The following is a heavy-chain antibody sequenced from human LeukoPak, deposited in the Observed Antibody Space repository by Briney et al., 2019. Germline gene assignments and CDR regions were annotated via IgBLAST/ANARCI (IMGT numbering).Heavy chain of an antibody. J-gene: IGHJ6*02. CDR1: GGSISSSSYY. CDR3: AREWLRSDYGMDV. CDR2: IYYSGST. D-gene: IGHD5-12*01. V-gene: IGHV4-39*02. Sequence: SETLSLTCTVSGGSISSSSYYWGWIRQPPGKGLEWIGSIYYSGSTYYNPSLKSRVTISVDTSKNQFSLKPSSVTAADTAVYYCAREWLRSDYGMDVWGQGTTVTVSS.